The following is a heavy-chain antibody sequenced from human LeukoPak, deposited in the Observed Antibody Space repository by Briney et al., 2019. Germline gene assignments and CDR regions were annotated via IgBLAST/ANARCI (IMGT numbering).Heavy chain of an antibody. V-gene: IGHV4-61*10. CDR2: IYYSGST. CDR1: GGSINSGHYH. D-gene: IGHD5-12*01. J-gene: IGHJ4*02. CDR3: ARNSGYDPPDY. Sequence: SETLSLTCTVSGGSINSGHYHWIWIRQPAGKGLEWIGYIYYSGSTNYNPSLKSRVTISVDTSKNQFSLKLSSVTAADTAVYYCARNSGYDPPDYWGQGTLVTVSS.